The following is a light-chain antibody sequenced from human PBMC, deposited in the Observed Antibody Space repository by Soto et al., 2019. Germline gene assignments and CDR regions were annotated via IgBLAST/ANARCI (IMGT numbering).Light chain of an antibody. V-gene: IGKV4-1*01. Sequence: DIVMTQSPDSLAVSLGERATINCKSSQSIFYSSNNKNYLTLYQQKPGQPPKLLIYWASTRESGVHDRFSGSGSGTDFTLTISSLQAEDVAVYYCQQYYSTPWTFGQGTKVEIK. J-gene: IGKJ1*01. CDR2: WAS. CDR3: QQYYSTPWT. CDR1: QSIFYSSNNKNY.